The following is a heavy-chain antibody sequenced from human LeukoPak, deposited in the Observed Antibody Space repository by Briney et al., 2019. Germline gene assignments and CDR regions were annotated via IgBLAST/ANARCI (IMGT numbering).Heavy chain of an antibody. Sequence: EASVKVSCKASGYTFTGYYMHWVRQAPGQGLEWMGWINPNSGGTNYAQKFQGRVTMTRDTSISTAYMELSRLRSDDTAVYYCARGQYYDFWSGYPTSWFDPWGQGTLVTVSS. CDR2: INPNSGGT. V-gene: IGHV1-2*02. J-gene: IGHJ5*02. CDR1: GYTFTGYY. CDR3: ARGQYYDFWSGYPTSWFDP. D-gene: IGHD3-3*01.